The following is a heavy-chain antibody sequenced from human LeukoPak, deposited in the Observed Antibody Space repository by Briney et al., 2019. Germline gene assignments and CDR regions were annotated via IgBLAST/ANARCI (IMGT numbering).Heavy chain of an antibody. D-gene: IGHD3-3*01. V-gene: IGHV4-59*12. CDR2: IYYSGST. CDR1: GGSISSYY. J-gene: IGHJ4*01. CDR3: ARPRRYDFWSGYSD. Sequence: SETLSLTCTVSGGSISSYYWSWIRQPPGKGLEWIGYIYYSGSTNYNPSLKSRVTISVDTSKNQFSLKLTSMTAADTAVYYCARPRRYDFWSGYSDWGHGTLVTVSS.